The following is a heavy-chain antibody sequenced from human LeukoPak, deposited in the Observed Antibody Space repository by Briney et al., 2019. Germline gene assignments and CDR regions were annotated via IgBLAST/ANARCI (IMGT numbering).Heavy chain of an antibody. V-gene: IGHV3-43*02. CDR3: AKDRSSMVRGVIIK. Sequence: GGSLRLSCAVSGFTFDDYDMHWVRQPPGKGLEWVSLISGDGSNTYYADSVKGRFTISRDSSRNSLHLQMNSLRTEDTALYYCAKDRSSMVRGVIIKWGQGTLVTVSS. CDR1: GFTFDDYD. CDR2: ISGDGSNT. J-gene: IGHJ4*02. D-gene: IGHD3-10*01.